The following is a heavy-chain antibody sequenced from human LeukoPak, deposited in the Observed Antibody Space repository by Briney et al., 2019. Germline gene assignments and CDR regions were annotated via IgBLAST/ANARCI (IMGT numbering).Heavy chain of an antibody. CDR3: ARDHSSGAADAFDI. Sequence: GGSLRLSCAASGFIFSSYWMHWVRQAPGKGLVWVSRINSDGSSTSYADSVKGRFTISRDNAKNTLYLQMNSLRAEDTAVYYCARDHSSGAADAFDIWGQGTMVTVSS. J-gene: IGHJ3*02. V-gene: IGHV3-74*01. CDR1: GFIFSSYW. D-gene: IGHD6-19*01. CDR2: INSDGSST.